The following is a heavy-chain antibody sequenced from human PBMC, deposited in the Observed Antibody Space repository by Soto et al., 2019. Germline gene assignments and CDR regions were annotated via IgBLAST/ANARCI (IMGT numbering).Heavy chain of an antibody. CDR1: GGSISSSNW. J-gene: IGHJ5*02. D-gene: IGHD6-19*01. Sequence: PSETLSLTCAVSGGSISSSNWWSWVRQPPGKGLEWIGEIYHSGSTNYNPSLKSRVTISVDKSKNQFSLKLSSVTAADTAVYYCARDGGIAVAENWFDPWGQGTLVTVSS. V-gene: IGHV4-4*02. CDR2: IYHSGST. CDR3: ARDGGIAVAENWFDP.